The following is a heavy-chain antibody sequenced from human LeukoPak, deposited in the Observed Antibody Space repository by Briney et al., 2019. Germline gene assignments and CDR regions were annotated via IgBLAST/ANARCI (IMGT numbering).Heavy chain of an antibody. CDR2: ISAYNGNT. D-gene: IGHD4-17*01. J-gene: IGHJ3*02. CDR3: ARELVDYGDSYDDFDI. V-gene: IGHV1-18*01. Sequence: GASVKVSCKASGYSFSGYGYSWVRQAPGQGLEWMGWISAYNGNTIYVQRLQGRVTMTTDTSTSTAYMELRSLRPDDTAVYYCARELVDYGDSYDDFDIWGQGTMVTVSS. CDR1: GYSFSGYG.